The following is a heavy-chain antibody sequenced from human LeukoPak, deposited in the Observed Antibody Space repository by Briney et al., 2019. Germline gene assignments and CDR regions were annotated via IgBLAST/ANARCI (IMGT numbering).Heavy chain of an antibody. CDR1: GDSITSNLHF. J-gene: IGHJ4*02. CDR3: ARRNGQDIVATFRRRYYFDY. Sequence: SETLSLTCSVSGDSITSNLHFWNWVRQPAGKGLEWIGRIYTGKITNYNPSVKSRVTISVDTSKNQFSLKLSSVTAADTAVYYCARRNGQDIVATFRRRYYFDYWGQGTLVTVSS. V-gene: IGHV4-61*02. CDR2: IYTGKIT. D-gene: IGHD5-12*01.